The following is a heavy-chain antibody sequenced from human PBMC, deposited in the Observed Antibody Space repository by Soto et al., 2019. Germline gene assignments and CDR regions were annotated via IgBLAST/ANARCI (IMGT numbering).Heavy chain of an antibody. CDR1: GFTFSDYA. V-gene: IGHV3-23*01. D-gene: IGHD2-15*01. CDR3: AKGRKSTEKDIAVMLAAASSIQH. J-gene: IGHJ1*01. Sequence: LRLSCVASGFTFSDYAMTWVRQAPGKGLEWVSVISATGATTYYADSVRGRFTISRDNSKNTLNLQMNDLRVEDTAVIYCAKGRKSTEKDIAVMLAAASSIQHWGQGTLVTVSS. CDR2: ISATGATT.